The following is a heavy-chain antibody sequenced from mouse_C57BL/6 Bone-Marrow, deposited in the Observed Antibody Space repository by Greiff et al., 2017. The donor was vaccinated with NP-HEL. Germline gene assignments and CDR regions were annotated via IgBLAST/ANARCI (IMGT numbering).Heavy chain of an antibody. V-gene: IGHV1-9*01. J-gene: IGHJ4*01. CDR3: ARKGAYYYGSSPYYAMDY. CDR2: ILPGSGST. CDR1: GYTLTGYW. D-gene: IGHD1-1*01. Sequence: VQLQQSGAELMKPGASVKLSCKATGYTLTGYWIEWVKQRPGHGLEWIGEILPGSGSTNYNEKFKGKATFTADTSSNTAYMQLSSLTTEDSAIYYCARKGAYYYGSSPYYAMDYWGQGTSVTVSS.